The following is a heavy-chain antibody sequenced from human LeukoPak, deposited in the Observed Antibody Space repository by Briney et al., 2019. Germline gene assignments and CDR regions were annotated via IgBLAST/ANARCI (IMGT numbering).Heavy chain of an antibody. J-gene: IGHJ6*03. D-gene: IGHD3-10*01. CDR3: AREGSVWFGESLYYYYYMDV. Sequence: GSLRLSCVASGFTFSSRDWMTWVRQAPGKGLEWVANIKQDGSEKNYVDSVKGRFTISRDNAKNSLYLQMNSLRAEDTAVYYCAREGSVWFGESLYYYYYMDVWGKGTTVTVSS. V-gene: IGHV3-7*01. CDR2: IKQDGSEK. CDR1: GFTFSSRDW.